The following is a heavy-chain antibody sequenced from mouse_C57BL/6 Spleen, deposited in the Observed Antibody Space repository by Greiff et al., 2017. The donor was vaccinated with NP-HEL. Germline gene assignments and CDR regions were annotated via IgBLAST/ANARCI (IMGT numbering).Heavy chain of an antibody. CDR3: ARGSLYGSTWFAY. Sequence: QVQLKEPGAELVKPGASVKMSCKASGYTFTSYWITWVKQRPGQGLEWIGDIYPGSGSTNYNEKFKSKATLTVDTSSSTAYMQLSSLTSEDAAVYYCARGSLYGSTWFAYGGQGTLVTVSA. J-gene: IGHJ3*01. CDR2: IYPGSGST. V-gene: IGHV1-55*01. D-gene: IGHD1-1*01. CDR1: GYTFTSYW.